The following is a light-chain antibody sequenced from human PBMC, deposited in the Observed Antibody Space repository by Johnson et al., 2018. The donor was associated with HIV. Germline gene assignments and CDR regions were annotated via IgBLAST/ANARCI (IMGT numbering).Light chain of an antibody. CDR1: SSNIGNNY. CDR3: GTWDSSVSAYV. J-gene: IGLJ1*01. V-gene: IGLV1-51*01. CDR2: DNY. Sequence: QSVLTQPPSVSAAPGQKVTISCSGSSSNIGNNYVSWYQQLPGTAPKLLIYDNYKRPSGIPDRFSGSKSGTSATLGITGLQTGDEADYYCGTWDSSVSAYVFGTGTKVTVL.